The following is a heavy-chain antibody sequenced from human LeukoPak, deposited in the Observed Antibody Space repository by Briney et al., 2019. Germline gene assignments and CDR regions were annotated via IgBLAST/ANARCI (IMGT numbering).Heavy chain of an antibody. D-gene: IGHD3-9*01. CDR2: ISAYNGNT. CDR3: ARALSSGRYFDCFDHAFDI. J-gene: IGHJ3*02. V-gene: IGHV1-18*01. Sequence: ASVKVSCKASDYTFTSYGISWVRQAPGQGLEWMGWISAYNGNTNYAQKLQGRVTMTTDTSTSTAYMELRSLRSDDTAVYYCARALSSGRYFDCFDHAFDIWGQGTMVTVSS. CDR1: DYTFTSYG.